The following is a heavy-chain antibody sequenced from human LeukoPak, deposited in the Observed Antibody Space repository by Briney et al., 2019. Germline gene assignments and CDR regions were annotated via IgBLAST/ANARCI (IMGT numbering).Heavy chain of an antibody. CDR3: AKFPGYYGSGSYSRAFDY. D-gene: IGHD3-10*01. CDR2: ISGSGGST. J-gene: IGHJ4*02. CDR1: GFTFSSYD. V-gene: IGHV3-23*01. Sequence: GGSLRLSCAASGFTFSSYDMSWVGQAPGKGLEWVSAISGSGGSTYYADSVKGRFTISRGNSKNTLYLQMNSLRAEDTAVYYCAKFPGYYGSGSYSRAFDYWGQGTLVTVSS.